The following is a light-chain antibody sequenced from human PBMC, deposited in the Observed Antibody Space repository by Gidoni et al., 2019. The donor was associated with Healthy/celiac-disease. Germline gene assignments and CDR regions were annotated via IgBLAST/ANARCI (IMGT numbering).Light chain of an antibody. V-gene: IGKV3-20*01. CDR3: QQWGAA. J-gene: IGKJ1*01. Sequence: EVVLTQSPVSLSLSPGERATLSCRATPSLASPKLARYQQKPGQTPRLLIYGASDRATGIPARCSGSGYGTDGTLTIRRLEPEDFAVDYCQQWGAAFGQGTTVEI. CDR1: PSLASPK. CDR2: GAS.